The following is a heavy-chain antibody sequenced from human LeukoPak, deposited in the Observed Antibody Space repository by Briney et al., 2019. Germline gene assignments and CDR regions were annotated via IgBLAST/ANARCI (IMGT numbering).Heavy chain of an antibody. CDR2: INPSGGST. J-gene: IGHJ4*02. CDR3: ARDFRPSYDSSGYYHPGDN. V-gene: IGHV1-46*01. Sequence: ASVKVSCKASGYTFTSYYMHWVRQAPGQGLEWMAIINPSGGSTSYAQKFQGRVTMTRDTSTTTVYMELSSLRSEDTAVYYCARDFRPSYDSSGYYHPGDNGGQGTLVTVSS. CDR1: GYTFTSYY. D-gene: IGHD3-22*01.